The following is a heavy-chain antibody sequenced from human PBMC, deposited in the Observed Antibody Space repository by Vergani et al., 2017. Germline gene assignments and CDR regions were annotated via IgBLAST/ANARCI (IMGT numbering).Heavy chain of an antibody. CDR2: ISGSGGST. CDR1: GFTFSSYS. V-gene: IGHV3-23*04. Sequence: EVQLVESGGGLVQPGGSLRLSCAASGFTFSSYSMNWVRQAPGKGLEWVSAISGSGGSTYYADSVKGRFTISRNNSKNTLYLQMNSLRAEDTAVYYCAKDSRGSSFFDYWGQGTLVTVSS. J-gene: IGHJ4*02. CDR3: AKDSRGSSFFDY. D-gene: IGHD6-13*01.